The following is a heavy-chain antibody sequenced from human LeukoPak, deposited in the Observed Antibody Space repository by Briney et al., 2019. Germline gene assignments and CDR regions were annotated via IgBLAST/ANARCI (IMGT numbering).Heavy chain of an antibody. V-gene: IGHV3-11*04. CDR2: ISNSGNTI. D-gene: IGHD3-22*01. CDR3: SAGEGYYDSSDYYSAWAFNV. CDR1: GFTFSDYY. J-gene: IGHJ6*02. Sequence: GGSLRLSCAASGFTFSDYYMSWIRQAPGKGLEWVSYISNSGNTIYYADSVKGRFTISRDNAKNSLYLQMNSLRAEDQAVYYCSAGEGYYDSSDYYSAWAFNVWGQGTTVTVSS.